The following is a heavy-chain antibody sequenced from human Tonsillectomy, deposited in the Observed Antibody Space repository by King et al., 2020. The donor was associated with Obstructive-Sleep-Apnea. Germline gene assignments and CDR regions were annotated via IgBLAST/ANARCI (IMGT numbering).Heavy chain of an antibody. D-gene: IGHD4-23*01. CDR1: GGTFTSYG. Sequence: QVQLVESGAEVKKPGSSVKVSCKASGGTFTSYGFSWVRQAPGQGLEWMGGIIPKFGTANYAQRFQGRVTITADESTSTAYMELSSLRSEDTAVYYCARELDYGGRYYLDFWGQGTLVTVSS. V-gene: IGHV1-69*01. CDR3: ARELDYGGRYYLDF. CDR2: IIPKFGTA. J-gene: IGHJ4*02.